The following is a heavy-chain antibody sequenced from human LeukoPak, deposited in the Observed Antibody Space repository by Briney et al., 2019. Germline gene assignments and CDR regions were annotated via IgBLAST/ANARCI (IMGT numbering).Heavy chain of an antibody. D-gene: IGHD3-22*01. J-gene: IGHJ6*02. CDR3: ARLPLEYYDGSSFSDYYGMDV. CDR1: GFTFSDYY. Sequence: PGGSLRLSCAASGFTFSDYYMSWIRQAPGKGLEWVSYISSGGITIYYADSVKGRFTISRDNAKNSLYLQVNSLRAEDTAVYYCARLPLEYYDGSSFSDYYGMDVWGQGTTVTVSS. V-gene: IGHV3-11*01. CDR2: ISSGGITI.